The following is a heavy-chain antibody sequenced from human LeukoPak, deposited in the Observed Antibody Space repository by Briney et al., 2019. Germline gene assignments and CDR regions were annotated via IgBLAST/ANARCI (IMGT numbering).Heavy chain of an antibody. D-gene: IGHD3-22*01. CDR3: ARYDSGGYYYF. J-gene: IGHJ4*02. Sequence: SETLSLTCTVAGGPISSGGYYWSWLRQHPGKGLEWIGYIYYSGSTYYNPSLKSRVTISVDTSKNQFSLKMSSVTAADTAVYYCARYDSGGYYYFWGQGTLISVSS. CDR2: IYYSGST. CDR1: GGPISSGGYY. V-gene: IGHV4-31*03.